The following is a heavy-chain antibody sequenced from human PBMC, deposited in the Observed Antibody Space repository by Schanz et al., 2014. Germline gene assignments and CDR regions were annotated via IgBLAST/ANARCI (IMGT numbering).Heavy chain of an antibody. CDR3: ASSGAGYSSSWDCDY. CDR2: IVPIAGIT. D-gene: IGHD6-13*01. Sequence: QVHLVQSGAEVKKPGSSVKVSCKASGGTFSSDTFSWVRQAPGQGLEWMGRIVPIAGITNYAQRFQGRVTSTADKSSDTAYMDVSSLRSEDTAVYYCASSGAGYSSSWDCDYWGQGTLVTVSA. J-gene: IGHJ4*02. CDR1: GGTFSSDT. V-gene: IGHV1-69*02.